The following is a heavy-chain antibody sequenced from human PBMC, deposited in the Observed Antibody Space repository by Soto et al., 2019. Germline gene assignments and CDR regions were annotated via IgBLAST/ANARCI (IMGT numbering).Heavy chain of an antibody. CDR2: INTSGGST. J-gene: IGHJ5*02. V-gene: IGHV3-23*01. CDR3: AKFYGGKSAHTYTIDP. D-gene: IGHD2-15*01. CDR1: GFTFSTYA. Sequence: EVQLLESGGDLVQPGGSLRLSCAASGFTFSTYAMSWVRQAPGKGLEWVSTINTSGGSTYYADSVKGRFTNSRDNSKNTLYLQMNSLRPEDTAVYYCAKFYGGKSAHTYTIDPWGQGTLVTVSS.